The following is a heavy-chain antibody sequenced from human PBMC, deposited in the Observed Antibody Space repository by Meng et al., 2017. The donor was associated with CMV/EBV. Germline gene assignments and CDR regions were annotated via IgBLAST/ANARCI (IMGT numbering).Heavy chain of an antibody. CDR1: GYTFTSYG. J-gene: IGHJ4*02. V-gene: IGHV1-18*01. CDR2: ISAYNGTT. CDR3: ARALDSSSPN. D-gene: IGHD6-6*01. Sequence: VSSASSGYTFTSYGISWVRQAPGQGLEWMGWISAYNGTTNYAQQLQGRVTMTTDTSTSTAYMVLCSLASDDTVVYCCARALDSSSPNWGQGTLVTVSS.